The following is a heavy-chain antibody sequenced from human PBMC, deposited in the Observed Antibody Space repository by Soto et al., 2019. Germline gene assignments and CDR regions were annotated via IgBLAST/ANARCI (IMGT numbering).Heavy chain of an antibody. CDR2: TYYNGNA. CDR3: ARHFVAVVIKGWGY. V-gene: IGHV4-39*01. D-gene: IGHD3-10*01. CDR1: GGSSDRGHCY. Sequence: PWGTPSLTSDVSGGSSDRGHCYWDWLRQPPGKGLEWIGTTYYNGNAYYNPSLKSRVSMSVDTSKNQFSLKLVSVTAADTAVYYCARHFVAVVIKGWGYWGQGTLVTVS. J-gene: IGHJ4*02.